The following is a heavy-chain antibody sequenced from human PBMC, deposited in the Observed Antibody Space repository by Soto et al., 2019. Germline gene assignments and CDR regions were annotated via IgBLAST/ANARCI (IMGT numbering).Heavy chain of an antibody. Sequence: SETLSLTCTVSGGSLIISKYYWGWIRQPPGKGLEWIGSIYYSGSTYYNPSLKSRVTISVDTSTNHFSLKLSSVTAADTAVYFCARHLRVGDRQIDSWGQGTLVTVSS. J-gene: IGHJ4*02. CDR1: GGSLIISKYY. CDR2: IYYSGST. V-gene: IGHV4-39*02. D-gene: IGHD2-21*02. CDR3: ARHLRVGDRQIDS.